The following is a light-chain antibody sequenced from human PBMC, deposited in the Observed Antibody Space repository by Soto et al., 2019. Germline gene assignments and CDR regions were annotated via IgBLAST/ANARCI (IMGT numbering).Light chain of an antibody. CDR3: QQYKNWPPIS. V-gene: IGKV3-15*01. CDR2: GAS. Sequence: EIVMTQSPGTLSVSPGERVTLSCRASQSVATSLAWYQQKPGQPPRLLIYGASTRATGIAARFSGSGSGTEFTLTISGLQSEDVAVYFCQQYKNWPPISFSQGTRLEIK. J-gene: IGKJ5*01. CDR1: QSVATS.